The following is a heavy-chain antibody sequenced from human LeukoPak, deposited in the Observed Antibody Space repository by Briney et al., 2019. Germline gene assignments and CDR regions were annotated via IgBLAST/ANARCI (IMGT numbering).Heavy chain of an antibody. V-gene: IGHV1-2*02. CDR1: GYTFTGYY. CDR3: ARDPSGYCSGGSCSYYYYYMDV. D-gene: IGHD2-15*01. CDR2: INPNSGGT. J-gene: IGHJ6*03. Sequence: ASVKVSCKSSGYTFTGYYMHWVRQAPGQGLEWMGWINPNSGGTNYAQKFQGRVTMTRDTSISTAYMELSRLRSDDTAVYYCARDPSGYCSGGSCSYYYYYMDVWDKGTTVTVSS.